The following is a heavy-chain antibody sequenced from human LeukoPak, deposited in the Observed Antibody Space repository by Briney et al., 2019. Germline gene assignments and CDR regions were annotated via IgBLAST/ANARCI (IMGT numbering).Heavy chain of an antibody. D-gene: IGHD6-19*01. J-gene: IGHJ3*02. CDR3: AKARGSGFQRGDAFDM. Sequence: GGSLRLSCAASGFTFSSYGMHWVRQAPGKGLEWVAFIRHDGSNKFHADSVKGRFTISRDNSKNTVYLQMNSLRTEDTAVYYCAKARGSGFQRGDAFDMWGQGTRVTVSS. V-gene: IGHV3-30*02. CDR1: GFTFSSYG. CDR2: IRHDGSNK.